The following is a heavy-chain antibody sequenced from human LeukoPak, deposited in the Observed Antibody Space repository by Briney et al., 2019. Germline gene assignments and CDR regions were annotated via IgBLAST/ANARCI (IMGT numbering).Heavy chain of an antibody. CDR3: ARAYDFWSGPGGY. CDR1: GFTFSTYG. D-gene: IGHD3-3*01. J-gene: IGHJ4*02. V-gene: IGHV3-30*12. CDR2: VSYGGSNK. Sequence: GGSLRLSCTASGFTFSTYGMHWVRQAPGKGLEWVAVVSYGGSNKHYADSVRGRFTISRDNSRDTLHLQMNSLRAEDTAVYYCARAYDFWSGPGGYWGQGTLVTVSS.